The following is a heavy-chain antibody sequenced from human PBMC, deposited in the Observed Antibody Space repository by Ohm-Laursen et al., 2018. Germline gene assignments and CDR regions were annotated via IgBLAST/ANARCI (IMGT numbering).Heavy chain of an antibody. Sequence: ASVKVSCKASGYTFSSYDIIWVRQASGQGPELMGWMNPNSHNTGYARKFRGRVSMTSDSSISTAYMELYSLTSEDTATYYCARAVRYQLLSDPWGQGTLVTVSS. D-gene: IGHD4-23*01. V-gene: IGHV1-8*01. J-gene: IGHJ5*02. CDR3: ARAVRYQLLSDP. CDR1: GYTFSSYD. CDR2: MNPNSHNT.